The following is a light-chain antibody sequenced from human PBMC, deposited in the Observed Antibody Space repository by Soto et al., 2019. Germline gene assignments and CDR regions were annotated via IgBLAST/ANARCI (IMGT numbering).Light chain of an antibody. CDR1: QYINTR. CDR2: QTS. J-gene: IGKJ1*01. Sequence: EIALTQSPATPSSFPGDRVTPSCRASQYINTRLAWYQHRPGQAPRLLIYQTSIRAAGIPARFSASGTGTDFTLTISDVQPEDFAVYYCHQRQSWPRTFGQGTKVDIK. CDR3: HQRQSWPRT. V-gene: IGKV3-11*01.